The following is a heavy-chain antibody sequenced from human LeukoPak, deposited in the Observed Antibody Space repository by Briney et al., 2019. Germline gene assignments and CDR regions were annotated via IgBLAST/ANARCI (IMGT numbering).Heavy chain of an antibody. CDR2: MNIDGSEK. D-gene: IGHD6-19*01. V-gene: IGHV3-7*01. CDR3: ARGLAVTARGSFDI. J-gene: IGHJ3*02. Sequence: GSLRLSCAASGFTFSNYWMGWVRQAPGKRPEWVANMNIDGSEKYYADSVKGRFSISRDNARNSVYLQMASLRVEDTAVYYCARGLAVTARGSFDIWGQGTMVTVSS. CDR1: GFTFSNYW.